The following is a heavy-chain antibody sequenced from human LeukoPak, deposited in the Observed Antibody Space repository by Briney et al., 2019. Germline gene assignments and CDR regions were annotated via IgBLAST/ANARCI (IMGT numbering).Heavy chain of an antibody. Sequence: GESLQISCQGSGYSFTSYWIGWVRQLPGKGLEWMGIIYPGDSDTRYSPSFQGQVTISADKSISTAYLQWSSLKASDTAMYYCARLYEWELDWFDPWGQGTLVTVSS. CDR2: IYPGDSDT. D-gene: IGHD2-8*01. J-gene: IGHJ5*02. CDR3: ARLYEWELDWFDP. CDR1: GYSFTSYW. V-gene: IGHV5-51*01.